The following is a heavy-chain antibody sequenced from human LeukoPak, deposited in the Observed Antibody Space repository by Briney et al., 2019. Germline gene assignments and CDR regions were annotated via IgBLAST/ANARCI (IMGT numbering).Heavy chain of an antibody. Sequence: PGGSLRLSCAASGFTFSSYSMNWVRQAPGKGLEWVSSISSSSCYIYYADSVKGRFTISRDDAKNSLYLQMNSLRAEDTAVYYCARGLGVPAAIHGPWWFDPWGQGTLVTVSS. CDR1: GFTFSSYS. CDR2: ISSSSCYI. D-gene: IGHD2-2*02. J-gene: IGHJ5*02. V-gene: IGHV3-21*01. CDR3: ARGLGVPAAIHGPWWFDP.